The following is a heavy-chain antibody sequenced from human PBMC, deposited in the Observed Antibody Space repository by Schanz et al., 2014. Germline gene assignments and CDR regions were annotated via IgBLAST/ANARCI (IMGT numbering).Heavy chain of an antibody. CDR1: GYTFSSYG. CDR2: INGYNGHT. CDR3: ARGSCSNSGCFDAFDV. V-gene: IGHV1-18*01. D-gene: IGHD2-2*01. Sequence: QVQLVQSGAEVKKPGASVKVSCKASGYTFSSYGITWVRQAPGQGLEWMGWINGYNGHTLYAQKFQGRVTMTTDTSTSTSYMELTSLGSEDTAVYYCARGSCSNSGCFDAFDVWGQGTMVTVSS. J-gene: IGHJ3*01.